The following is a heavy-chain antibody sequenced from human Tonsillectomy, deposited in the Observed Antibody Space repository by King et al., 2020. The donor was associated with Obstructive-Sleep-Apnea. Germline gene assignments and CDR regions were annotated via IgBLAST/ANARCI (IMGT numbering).Heavy chain of an antibody. CDR2: IYYSGST. CDR1: GGSVSSGSYY. Sequence: PLQESGPGLVKPSETLSLTCTVSGGSVSSGSYYWSWIRQPPGKGLEWIGYIYYSGSTNYNPSLKSRVSISVDTSKNQFSLKLSSVTAADTAVYFCARGLGYSHGSDYWGQGTLVTVSS. D-gene: IGHD5-18*01. CDR3: ARGLGYSHGSDY. J-gene: IGHJ4*02. V-gene: IGHV4-61*01.